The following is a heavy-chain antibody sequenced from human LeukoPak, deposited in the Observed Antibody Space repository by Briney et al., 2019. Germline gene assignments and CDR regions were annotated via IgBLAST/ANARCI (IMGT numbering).Heavy chain of an antibody. D-gene: IGHD4-17*01. V-gene: IGHV1-69*05. CDR2: IIPIFGTA. CDR3: AMATVTTSPDY. J-gene: IGHJ4*02. CDR1: GGTFSSYA. Sequence: ASVKVSCKASGGTFSSYAISWVRQAPGQGLEWMGRIIPIFGTANYAQKFQGRVTITTDESTSTAYMGLSSLRSEDTAVYYCAMATVTTSPDYWGQGTLVTVSS.